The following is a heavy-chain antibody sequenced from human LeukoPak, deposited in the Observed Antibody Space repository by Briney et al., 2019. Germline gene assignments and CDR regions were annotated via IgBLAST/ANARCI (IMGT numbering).Heavy chain of an antibody. V-gene: IGHV1-18*04. CDR2: ISAYNGNT. CDR1: GYTFTSYY. CDR3: ARREQWLEYFQH. J-gene: IGHJ1*01. D-gene: IGHD6-19*01. Sequence: ASVKVSCKASGYTFTSYYMHWVRQAPGQGLEWMGWISAYNGNTNYAQKLQGRVTMTTDTSTSTAYMELRSLRSDDTAVYYCARREQWLEYFQHWGQGTLVTVSS.